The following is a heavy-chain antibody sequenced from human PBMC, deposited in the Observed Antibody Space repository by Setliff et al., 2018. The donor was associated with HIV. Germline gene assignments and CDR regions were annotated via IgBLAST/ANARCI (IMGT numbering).Heavy chain of an antibody. CDR2: IDKGGRTT. Sequence: PGGSLRLSCSASGLTVTNTWMSWARQAPGKGLEWIGHIDKGGRTTYYAGSVRGRFTISRDDAKNSLYLQMNSLRAEDTGVYYCATKGTTLGSDIMYYYYYYMDVWGKGTTVTVSS. J-gene: IGHJ6*03. D-gene: IGHD3-16*01. V-gene: IGHV3-11*04. CDR1: GLTVTNTW. CDR3: ATKGTTLGSDIMYYYYYYMDV.